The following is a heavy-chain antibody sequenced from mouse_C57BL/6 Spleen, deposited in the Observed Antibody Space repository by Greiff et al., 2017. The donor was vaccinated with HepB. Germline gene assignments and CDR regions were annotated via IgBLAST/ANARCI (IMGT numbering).Heavy chain of an antibody. D-gene: IGHD1-1*01. CDR1: GYTFTSYW. CDR2: IYPGSGST. V-gene: IGHV1-55*01. Sequence: QVQLQQPGAELVKPGASVTMSCKASGYTFTSYWITWVKQRPGQGLEWIGDIYPGSGSTNYNEKFKSKATLTVDTSSSTAYMQLSSLTSEDSAVYYCARDTTVVATTGTRAMDYWGQGTSVTVSS. CDR3: ARDTTVVATTGTRAMDY. J-gene: IGHJ4*01.